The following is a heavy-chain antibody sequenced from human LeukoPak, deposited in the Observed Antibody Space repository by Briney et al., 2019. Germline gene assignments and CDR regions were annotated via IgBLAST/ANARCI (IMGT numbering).Heavy chain of an antibody. CDR3: ARDHLRTAPDDY. V-gene: IGHV3-30*03. Sequence: PGGSLRLSCAASGFTFSSYGMHWVRQAPGKGLEWVAVISYDGNNKYYADSVKGRFTISRDNSKNTLYLQMNSLRAEDTAVYYCARDHLRTAPDDYWGQGTLVTVSS. CDR1: GFTFSSYG. J-gene: IGHJ4*02. D-gene: IGHD2-21*02. CDR2: ISYDGNNK.